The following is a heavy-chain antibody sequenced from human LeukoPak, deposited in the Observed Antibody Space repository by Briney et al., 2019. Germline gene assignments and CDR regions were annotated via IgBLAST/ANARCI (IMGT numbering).Heavy chain of an antibody. V-gene: IGHV1-18*01. CDR1: GYTFNNFF. Sequence: GASVTVSCKASGYTFNNFFISWVRPAPGQGLEWVGWISPHSHTTHYAEKFQGRVTMTTDTSTTTVYMELRSLRSDDTAVYFCARGQTMYYWGQGTPVTVSS. CDR2: ISPHSHTT. D-gene: IGHD3-10*02. CDR3: ARGQTMYY. J-gene: IGHJ4*02.